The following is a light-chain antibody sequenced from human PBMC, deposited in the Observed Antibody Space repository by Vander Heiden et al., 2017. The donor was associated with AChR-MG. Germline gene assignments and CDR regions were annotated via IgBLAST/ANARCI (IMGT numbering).Light chain of an antibody. Sequence: SYVLTQPPSVSVAPGQTATITCGGNNIGNKNAHWYQQKPGQAPMLVLYDDRDRPLGIPKRFSGSNSGNTATLIINRVEAGDEADYYCQVWDRSSDHWVFGGGTKLTVL. CDR3: QVWDRSSDHWV. V-gene: IGLV3-21*02. J-gene: IGLJ3*02. CDR2: DDR. CDR1: NIGNKN.